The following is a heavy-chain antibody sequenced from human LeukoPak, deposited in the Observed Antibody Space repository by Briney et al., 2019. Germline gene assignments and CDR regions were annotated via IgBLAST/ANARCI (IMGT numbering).Heavy chain of an antibody. CDR3: AKDQPEYIAARPHLYFDY. CDR1: GFTFSSYG. V-gene: IGHV3-30*02. Sequence: PGGSLRLSCAASGFTFSSYGMHWVRQAPGKGLEWVAFIRYDGSNKYYADSVKGRFTISRDNSKNTLYLQMNSLRAEDTAVYYCAKDQPEYIAARPHLYFDYWGQGTLVTVSS. J-gene: IGHJ4*02. CDR2: IRYDGSNK. D-gene: IGHD6-6*01.